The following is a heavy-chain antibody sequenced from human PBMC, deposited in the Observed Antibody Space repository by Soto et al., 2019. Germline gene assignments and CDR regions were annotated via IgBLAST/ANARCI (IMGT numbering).Heavy chain of an antibody. Sequence: SETLSLTCTVSGGSISSGDYYWSWIRQPPGKGLEWIGYIYHSGSTYYNPSLKRRVTISVDTSKNQFSLKLSSVTAADTAVYYRAREGGGDGSGGSCQVDHWGQGTLVTVSS. CDR3: AREGGGDGSGGSCQVDH. J-gene: IGHJ4*02. D-gene: IGHD2-15*01. CDR2: IYHSGST. CDR1: GGSISSGDYY. V-gene: IGHV4-30-4*01.